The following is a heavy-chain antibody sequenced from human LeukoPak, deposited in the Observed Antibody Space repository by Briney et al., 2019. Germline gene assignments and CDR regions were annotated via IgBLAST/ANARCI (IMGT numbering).Heavy chain of an antibody. CDR2: INPNSGGT. D-gene: IGHD3-9*01. V-gene: IGHV1-2*02. CDR1: GYTFTTYY. Sequence: ASVKVSCKASGYTFTTYYMHWLRQAPGQGLEWMGWINPNSGGTNYAQKFQGRVTMTRDTSISTAYMELSRLRSDDTAVNYCARSPYYDILTGYHNWFDPWGQGTLVTVSS. J-gene: IGHJ5*02. CDR3: ARSPYYDILTGYHNWFDP.